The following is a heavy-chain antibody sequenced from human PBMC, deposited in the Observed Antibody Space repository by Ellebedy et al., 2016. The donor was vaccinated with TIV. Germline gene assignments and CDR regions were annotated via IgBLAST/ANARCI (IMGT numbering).Heavy chain of an antibody. D-gene: IGHD6-19*01. Sequence: AASVKVSCKASGYTFTSYGISWVRQAPGQGLEWMGWISAYNGNTNYAQKLQGRVTMTTDTSTSTAYMELRSLRSDDTAVYYCARDMAAVAGTSQPDYWGQGTLVTVSS. J-gene: IGHJ4*02. CDR2: ISAYNGNT. CDR3: ARDMAAVAGTSQPDY. CDR1: GYTFTSYG. V-gene: IGHV1-18*04.